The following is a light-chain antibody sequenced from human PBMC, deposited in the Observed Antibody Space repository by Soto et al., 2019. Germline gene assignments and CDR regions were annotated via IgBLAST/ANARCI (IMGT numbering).Light chain of an antibody. CDR1: HTISTNY. CDR2: ATS. CDR3: QQYGGSLPYT. J-gene: IGKJ2*01. Sequence: EIVLTQSPGTLSLSPGERATLSCRASHTISTNYLAWYQQKPGQAPRLLIYATSNRATGIPDRFSGSGSETDFTLTISRLEPEDFALYFCQQYGGSLPYTFGQGTKLEIK. V-gene: IGKV3-20*01.